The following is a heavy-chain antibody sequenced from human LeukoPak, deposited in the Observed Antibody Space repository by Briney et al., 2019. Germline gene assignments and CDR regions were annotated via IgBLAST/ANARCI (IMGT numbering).Heavy chain of an antibody. D-gene: IGHD3-22*01. CDR3: ASLLGNRYYYDSSGYLDY. CDR2: IYYSGST. Sequence: SETLSLTCTVSGGSISSSSYYWGWIRQPPGKGLEWIGSIYYSGSTYYNPSLKSRVTISVDTSKNQFSLKLSSVTAADTAVYYCASLLGNRYYYDSSGYLDYRGQGTLVTVSS. V-gene: IGHV4-39*07. J-gene: IGHJ4*02. CDR1: GGSISSSSYY.